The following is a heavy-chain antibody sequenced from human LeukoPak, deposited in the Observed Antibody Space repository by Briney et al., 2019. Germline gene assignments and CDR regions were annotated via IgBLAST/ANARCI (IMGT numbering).Heavy chain of an antibody. V-gene: IGHV3-30-3*01. CDR1: GFTFSSYA. J-gene: IGHJ4*02. CDR3: ARDNLERLDY. CDR2: ISYDGSNK. D-gene: IGHD1-1*01. Sequence: GGSLRLSCAASGFTFSSYAMHWVRQALGKGLEWVAVISYDGSNKYYADSVKGRFTISRDNSKNTLYLQMNSLRAEDTAVYYCARDNLERLDYWGQGTLVTVSS.